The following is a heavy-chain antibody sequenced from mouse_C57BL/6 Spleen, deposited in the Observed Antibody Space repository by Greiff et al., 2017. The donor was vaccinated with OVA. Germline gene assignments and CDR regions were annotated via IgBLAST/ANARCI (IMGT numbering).Heavy chain of an antibody. J-gene: IGHJ3*01. D-gene: IGHD2-4*01. CDR1: GYTFTSYW. Sequence: QVQLQQPGAELVRPGSSVKLSCKASGYTFTSYWMAWVKQRPGQGLEWIGNIYPSDSETHYNQKFKDKATLTVDKSSSTAYMQLSSLTSEDSAVYYCAREDDYKCAYWGQGTLVTVSA. V-gene: IGHV1-61*01. CDR2: IYPSDSET. CDR3: AREDDYKCAY.